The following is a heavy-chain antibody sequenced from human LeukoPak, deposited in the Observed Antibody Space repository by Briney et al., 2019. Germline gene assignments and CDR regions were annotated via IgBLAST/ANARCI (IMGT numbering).Heavy chain of an antibody. CDR3: ARHSTRPNWYSPIDY. V-gene: IGHV5-51*01. CDR2: IYPGPGAGPGGSNP. J-gene: IGHJ4*02. Sequence: GESLKTSCKSSGYTFTSYWIGWVRQMPGKGLEWMGIIYPGPGAGPGGSNPIYNPSFQGQVSISADNSITTAYLQWSSLKASDTAIYYCARHSTRPNWYSPIDYWGQGTLVTVSS. D-gene: IGHD2-21*01. CDR1: GYTFTSYW.